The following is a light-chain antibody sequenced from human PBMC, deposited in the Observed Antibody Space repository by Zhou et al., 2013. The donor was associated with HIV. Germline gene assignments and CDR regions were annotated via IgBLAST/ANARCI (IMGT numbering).Light chain of an antibody. CDR3: QQSYSTSRGTWT. V-gene: IGKV1-5*03. J-gene: IGKJ1*01. Sequence: DIQMTQSPSTLSASVGDRVTITCRASQSISSWLAWYQQKPGKAPKLLIYKASSLESGVPSRFSGSGSGTHFTLTISSLQPEDFATYYCQQSYSTSRGTWTFGQGTKVEIK. CDR1: QSISSW. CDR2: KAS.